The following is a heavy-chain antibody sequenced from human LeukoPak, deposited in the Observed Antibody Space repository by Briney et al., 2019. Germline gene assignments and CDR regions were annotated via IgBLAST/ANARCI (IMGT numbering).Heavy chain of an antibody. CDR3: ASGGEMATMRGGAFDI. D-gene: IGHD5-24*01. CDR2: IIPIFGTA. J-gene: IGHJ3*02. CDR1: GGTFSSYA. Sequence: ASVKVSCKASGGTFSSYAISWVRQAPGQGLEWMGGIIPIFGTANYAQKFQGRVTITTDESTSTAYMELSSLRSEDTAVYYCASGGEMATMRGGAFDIWGQGTMVTVSS. V-gene: IGHV1-69*05.